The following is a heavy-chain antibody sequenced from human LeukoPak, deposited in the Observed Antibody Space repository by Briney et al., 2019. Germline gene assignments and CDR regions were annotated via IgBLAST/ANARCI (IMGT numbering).Heavy chain of an antibody. CDR1: GFAFSSFG. CDR3: AKVGRDHWYGQYFDY. CDR2: ISYDGSNK. Sequence: GGSLRLSCAASGFAFSSFGMHWVRQAPGKGLEWVAVISYDGSNKYYADSVKGRFTISRDNSKNTLYLQMNSLRAEDTAVYYCAKVGRDHWYGQYFDYWGQGTLVTVSS. J-gene: IGHJ4*02. V-gene: IGHV3-30*18. D-gene: IGHD6-13*01.